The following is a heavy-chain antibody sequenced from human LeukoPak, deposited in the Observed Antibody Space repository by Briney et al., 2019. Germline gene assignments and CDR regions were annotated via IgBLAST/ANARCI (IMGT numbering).Heavy chain of an antibody. J-gene: IGHJ4*02. CDR1: GFTFSTYT. D-gene: IGHD2/OR15-2a*01. CDR3: ARSPRGNPADY. Sequence: GGSLTLSCAGSGFTFSTYTTNWVRQAPARGLEWVGYISNTGNNINYADSVNGRFAISRDTDKNSLYLQMNGLRDEDTAVYYCARSPRGNPADYWGQGTLVTVSS. CDR2: ISNTGNNI. V-gene: IGHV3-48*02.